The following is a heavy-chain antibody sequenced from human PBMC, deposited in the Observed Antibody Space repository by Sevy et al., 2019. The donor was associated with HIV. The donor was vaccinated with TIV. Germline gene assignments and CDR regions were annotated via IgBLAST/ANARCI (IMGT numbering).Heavy chain of an antibody. CDR2: IYSGGTT. J-gene: IGHJ4*02. V-gene: IGHV3-53*01. CDR1: GFSVSHNY. CDR3: ARDLGYASRGYYIGY. Sequence: GGSLILPCAASGFSVSHNYMSWVRQAPGKGLDWVSVIYSGGTTYHADSVEGRFTISRDNSKNTRYLQMNNLRPEDTAVYYCARDLGYASRGYYIGYWGQGTLVTVSS. D-gene: IGHD3-22*01.